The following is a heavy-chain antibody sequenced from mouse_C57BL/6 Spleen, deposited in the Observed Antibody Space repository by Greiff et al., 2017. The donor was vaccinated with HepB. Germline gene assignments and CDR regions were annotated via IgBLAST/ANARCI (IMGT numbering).Heavy chain of an antibody. V-gene: IGHV5-6*01. CDR2: ISSGGSYT. CDR1: GFTFSSYG. J-gene: IGHJ3*01. CDR3: ASSTVVEGAWFAY. Sequence: EVKLVESGGDLVKPGGSLKLSCAASGFTFSSYGMSWVRQTPDKRLEWVATISSGGSYTYYPDSVKGRFTISRDNAKNTLYLQMSSLKSEDTAMYYCASSTVVEGAWFAYWGQGTLVTVSA. D-gene: IGHD1-1*01.